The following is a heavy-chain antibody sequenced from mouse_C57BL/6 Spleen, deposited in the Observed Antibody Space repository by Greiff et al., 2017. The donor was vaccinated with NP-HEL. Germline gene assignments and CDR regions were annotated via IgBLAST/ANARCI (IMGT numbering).Heavy chain of an antibody. CDR2: FYPGSGSI. CDR3: ARHERLLRGYDYYAMDY. Sequence: VMLVESGAELVKPGASVKLSCKASGYTFTEYTIHWVKQRSGQGLEWIGWFYPGSGSIKYNEKFKDKATLTADKSSSTVYMELSRLTSEDSAVYFCARHERLLRGYDYYAMDYWGQGTSVTVSS. D-gene: IGHD1-1*01. CDR1: GYTFTEYT. J-gene: IGHJ4*01. V-gene: IGHV1-62-2*01.